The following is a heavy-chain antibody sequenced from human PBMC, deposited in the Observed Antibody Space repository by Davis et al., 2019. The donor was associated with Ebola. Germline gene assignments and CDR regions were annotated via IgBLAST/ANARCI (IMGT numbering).Heavy chain of an antibody. D-gene: IGHD6-6*01. Sequence: KVSCKGSGYSFTSYWISWVRQMPGKGLEWMGRIDPSDSYTNYSPSFQGHVTISADKSISTAYMQWSSLKASDTAMYYCARREQLVRERIYYYYGMDVWGQGTTVTVSS. V-gene: IGHV5-10-1*01. CDR2: IDPSDSYT. CDR1: GYSFTSYW. J-gene: IGHJ6*02. CDR3: ARREQLVRERIYYYYGMDV.